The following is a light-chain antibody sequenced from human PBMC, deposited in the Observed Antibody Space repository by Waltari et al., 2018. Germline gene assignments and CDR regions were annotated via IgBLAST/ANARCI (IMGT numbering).Light chain of an antibody. CDR2: GKE. V-gene: IGLV3-19*01. J-gene: IGLJ2*01. CDR3: SSRNGRASQVV. CDR1: SLRTSY. Sequence: SSGLTQDPAVSVALGQTIRITCRGDSLRTSYASWSQVTTGQAPVLVRFGKEKRPSGGPERISGESSETTSSLIVTGAQAEDEADYYCSSRNGRASQVVFAGGTKVTVL.